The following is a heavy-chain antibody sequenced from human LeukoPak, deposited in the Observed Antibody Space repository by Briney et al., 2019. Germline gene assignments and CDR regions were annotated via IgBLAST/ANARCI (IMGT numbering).Heavy chain of an antibody. CDR3: ARGAGGPIFVVVIIL. D-gene: IGHD3-3*01. CDR1: GFTFSSYS. J-gene: IGHJ4*02. Sequence: PGGSLRLSCAASGFTFSSYSMNWVRQAPGKGLAWVSSISSSSSYIYYADSVKGRCTISRDNAKNSLYLQMNSLRAEDTAVYYCARGAGGPIFVVVIILWGQGTLVTVSS. CDR2: ISSSSSYI. V-gene: IGHV3-21*01.